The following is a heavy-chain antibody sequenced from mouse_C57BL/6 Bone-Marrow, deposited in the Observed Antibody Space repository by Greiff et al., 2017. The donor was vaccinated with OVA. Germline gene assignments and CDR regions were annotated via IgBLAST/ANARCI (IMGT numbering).Heavy chain of an antibody. CDR2: INPNYGTT. D-gene: IGHD1-1*01. CDR1: GYSFTDYN. Sequence: VHVKQSGPELVKPGASVKISCKASGYSFTDYNMNWVKQSNGKSLEWIGVINPNYGTTSYNQKFKGKATLTVDKSSSTAYMQLNSLTSEDSAVYDCATTVVATNAMDYWGQGTSVTVSS. CDR3: ATTVVATNAMDY. V-gene: IGHV1-39*01. J-gene: IGHJ4*01.